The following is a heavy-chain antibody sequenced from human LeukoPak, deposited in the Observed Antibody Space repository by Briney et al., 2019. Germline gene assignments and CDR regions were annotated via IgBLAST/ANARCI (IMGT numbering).Heavy chain of an antibody. V-gene: IGHV4-38-2*01. D-gene: IGHD3-22*01. CDR1: GYSISSGHY. J-gene: IGHJ4*02. CDR3: ARGPYPYYSDSSGYTGYFDY. CDR2: IYYSGST. Sequence: SETLSLTCGVCGYSISSGHYWGWIRPPPGKGLEWIGSIYYSGSTHYNPSLKSRVTISVDTSKNQFSLKLSSVTAADTAVYYCARGPYPYYSDSSGYTGYFDYWGQGTLVTVSS.